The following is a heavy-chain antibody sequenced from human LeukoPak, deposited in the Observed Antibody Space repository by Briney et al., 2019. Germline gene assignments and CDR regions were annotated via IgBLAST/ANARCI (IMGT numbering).Heavy chain of an antibody. CDR1: GGSISSYY. J-gene: IGHJ4*02. V-gene: IGHV4-4*07. CDR3: ARDRGTWNDDGFDY. CDR2: IYISGST. Sequence: SSETLSLTCTASGGSISSYYWSWIRQPAGKGLEWIWRIYISGSTNYNPSLKSRVTMSVDTSKNQFSLKLSSVTAADTAVYYCARDRGTWNDDGFDYWGQGTLVTVSS. D-gene: IGHD1-1*01.